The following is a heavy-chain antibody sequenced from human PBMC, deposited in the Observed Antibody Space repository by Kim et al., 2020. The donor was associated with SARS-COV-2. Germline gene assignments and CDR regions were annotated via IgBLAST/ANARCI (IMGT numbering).Heavy chain of an antibody. D-gene: IGHD2-2*01. V-gene: IGHV1-8*01. CDR2: NT. CDR3: ARGVVEVVDY. J-gene: IGHJ4*02. Sequence: NTGYAQKFQGRVAMTRDTSINTAYMELSSLRSDDTAVYYCARGVVEVVDYWGQGTLVTVSS.